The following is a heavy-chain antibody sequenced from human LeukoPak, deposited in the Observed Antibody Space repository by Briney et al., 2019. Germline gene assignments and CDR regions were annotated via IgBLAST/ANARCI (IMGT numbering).Heavy chain of an antibody. CDR3: ASRYDSSGHNYFVSEDY. D-gene: IGHD3-22*01. V-gene: IGHV4-39*01. CDR1: GGSISSSSYY. J-gene: IGHJ4*02. Sequence: SETLSLTCTVSGGSISSSSYYWGWIRQPPGKGLGWIGSIYYSGSTYYNPSLKSRVTISVDTSKNQFSLKLSSVTAADTAVYYCASRYDSSGHNYFVSEDYWGQGTLVTVSS. CDR2: IYYSGST.